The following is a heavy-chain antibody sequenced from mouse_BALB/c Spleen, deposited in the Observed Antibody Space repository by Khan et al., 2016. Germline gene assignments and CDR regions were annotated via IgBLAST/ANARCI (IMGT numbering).Heavy chain of an antibody. J-gene: IGHJ1*01. CDR1: VFSLTVYG. V-gene: IGHV2-2*02. Sequence: QVQLKQSGPGLVQPSQSLSITCTVSVFSLTVYGVHWVRQSPGKGLEWLGVIWSGGNTDYNAAFISRLSTNKDNSKSQVFFKLNSLQTNDTAIYYCARVGPDWCLYVWGAGTTVTVSS. CDR3: ARVGPDWCLYV. CDR2: IWSGGNT.